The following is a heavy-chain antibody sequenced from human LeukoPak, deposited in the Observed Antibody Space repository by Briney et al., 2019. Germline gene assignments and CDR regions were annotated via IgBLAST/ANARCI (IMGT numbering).Heavy chain of an antibody. Sequence: GRSRRLSCAAAAFTFAKYTIHWVRQAAGKCLEWVALISWDGGSPYYADSVKGRFTISRDNSKNSLYQQMNSLRTEDNALYYCAKDGERYSSGWYEGWGQGTLVTVSS. CDR1: AFTFAKYT. CDR2: ISWDGGSP. CDR3: AKDGERYSSGWYEG. D-gene: IGHD6-19*01. J-gene: IGHJ4*02. V-gene: IGHV3-43*01.